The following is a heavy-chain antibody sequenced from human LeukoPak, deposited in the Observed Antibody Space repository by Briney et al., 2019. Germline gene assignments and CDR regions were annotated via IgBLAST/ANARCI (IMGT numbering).Heavy chain of an antibody. D-gene: IGHD3-22*01. V-gene: IGHV3-15*01. CDR2: IKSKTDGGTT. Sequence: PGGSLRLSCAASGFTFSNAWMSWVRQAPGKGLEWVGRIKSKTDGGTTDYAAPVKGRFTISRDDSKNTLYLQMNSLKTEDTAVYYCTTDSSGYGDYFDYWGQGTLVTVSS. CDR1: GFTFSNAW. J-gene: IGHJ4*02. CDR3: TTDSSGYGDYFDY.